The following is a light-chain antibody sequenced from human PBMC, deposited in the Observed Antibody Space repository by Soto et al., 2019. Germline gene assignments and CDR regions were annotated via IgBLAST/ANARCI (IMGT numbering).Light chain of an antibody. Sequence: DIPMTQGPSTLSAYAGYRVTITCRAGQSISTWLAWYQQKPGKAPKLLIYDVSSLESGVPSRFSGSGSGTESTLTISSLQPDDFATYYCQQYNSYRWTFGQGTNVDFK. CDR3: QQYNSYRWT. CDR1: QSISTW. V-gene: IGKV1-5*01. J-gene: IGKJ1*01. CDR2: DVS.